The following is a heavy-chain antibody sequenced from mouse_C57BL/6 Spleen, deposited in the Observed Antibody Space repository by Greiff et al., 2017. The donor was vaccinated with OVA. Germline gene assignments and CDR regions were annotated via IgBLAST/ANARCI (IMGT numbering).Heavy chain of an antibody. CDR2: IDPETGGT. CDR3: TRIGYGSSYGFAY. Sequence: QVHVKQSGAELVRPGASVTLSCKASGYTFTDYEMHWVKQTPVHGLEWIGAIDPETGGTAYNQKFKGQAILTADKSSSTAYMELRSLTSEDSAAYYCTRIGYGSSYGFAYWGQGTLVTVSA. J-gene: IGHJ3*01. CDR1: GYTFTDYE. V-gene: IGHV1-15*01. D-gene: IGHD1-1*01.